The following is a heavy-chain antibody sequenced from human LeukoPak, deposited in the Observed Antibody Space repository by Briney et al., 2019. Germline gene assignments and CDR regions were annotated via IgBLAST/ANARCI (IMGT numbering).Heavy chain of an antibody. CDR1: GYTFTSNY. J-gene: IGHJ4*02. V-gene: IGHV1-46*01. CDR2: IYPRDGST. CDR3: ARDQEGFDY. Sequence: ASVKVSCKASGYTFTSNYIHWVRQAPGQGLEWMGMIYPRDGSTSYAQKFQGRVTVTRDTSTSTVHMELSGLRSEDTAVYYCARDQEGFDYGGQGPLATASS.